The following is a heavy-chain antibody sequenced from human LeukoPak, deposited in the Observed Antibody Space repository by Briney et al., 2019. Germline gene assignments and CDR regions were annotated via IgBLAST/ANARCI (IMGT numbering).Heavy chain of an antibody. V-gene: IGHV4-34*01. J-gene: IGHJ5*02. D-gene: IGHD2-2*01. CDR2: INHSGST. Sequence: PSETLSLTCVVYGGSFSGYYWSWIRQPPGKGLEWIGEINHSGSTNYNPSLKSRVTISVDTSKNQFSLKLSSVTAADTAVYYCARGDCSSTSCPYNWFDPWGQGTLVTVSS. CDR3: ARGDCSSTSCPYNWFDP. CDR1: GGSFSGYY.